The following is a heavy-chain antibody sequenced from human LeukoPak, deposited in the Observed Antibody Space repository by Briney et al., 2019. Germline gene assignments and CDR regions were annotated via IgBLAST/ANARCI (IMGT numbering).Heavy chain of an antibody. CDR1: GGSISSSSYY. J-gene: IGHJ3*02. D-gene: IGHD2-8*01. V-gene: IGHV4-39*01. CDR2: IYYSGST. CDR3: ARGSIVLMVYAADDAFDI. Sequence: SETLSLTCTVSGGSISSSSYYWGWIRQPPGKGLEWIGSIYYSGSTYYNPSLKSRVTISVDTSKNQFSLKLSSVTAADTAVYYCARGSIVLMVYAADDAFDIWGQGTMVTVSS.